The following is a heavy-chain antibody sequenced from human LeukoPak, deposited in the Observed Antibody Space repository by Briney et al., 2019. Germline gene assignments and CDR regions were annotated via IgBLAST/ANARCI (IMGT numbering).Heavy chain of an antibody. CDR3: ARVSVWFYNFDY. CDR2: INPNSGGT. V-gene: IGHV1-2*02. CDR1: GYTFTGYY. D-gene: IGHD3-10*01. Sequence: GASVKVSCKASGYTFTGYYMHWVRQAPGQGLEWMGWINPNSGGTNYAQKFQGRVTMTRDTSISTAYMELSRLGSDDTAVYYCARVSVWFYNFDYWGQGTLVTVSS. J-gene: IGHJ4*02.